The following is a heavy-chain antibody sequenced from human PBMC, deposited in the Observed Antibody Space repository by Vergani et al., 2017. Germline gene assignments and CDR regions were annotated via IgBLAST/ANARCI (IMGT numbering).Heavy chain of an antibody. CDR2: ISSSSSYI. Sequence: EVQLLESGGGLVKPGGSLRLSCAASGFTFSNAWMSWVRQAPGKGLEWVSSISSSSSYIYYADSVKGRFTISRDNAKNSLYLQMNSLRAEDTAVYYCARIVGGPDVWGQGTTVTVSS. V-gene: IGHV3-21*01. CDR3: ARIVGGPDV. J-gene: IGHJ6*02. D-gene: IGHD1-26*01. CDR1: GFTFSNAW.